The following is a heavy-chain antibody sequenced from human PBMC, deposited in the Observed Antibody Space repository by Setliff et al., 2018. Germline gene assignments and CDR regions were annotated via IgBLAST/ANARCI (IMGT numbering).Heavy chain of an antibody. CDR1: GGTFSSYG. CDR2: TIPMFGTT. J-gene: IGHJ4*02. CDR3: ARSPPNRGSGSGWYGDF. Sequence: SVKVSCKASGGTFSSYGISWVRQAPGQGLEWMGGTIPMFGTTSYARQFQGRVTIITDESTSTAYMQLSSLGSEDTAVYYCARSPPNRGSGSGWYGDFWGQGTLVTVSS. V-gene: IGHV1-69*05. D-gene: IGHD6-19*01.